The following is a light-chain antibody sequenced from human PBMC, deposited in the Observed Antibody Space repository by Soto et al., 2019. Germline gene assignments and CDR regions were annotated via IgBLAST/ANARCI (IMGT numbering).Light chain of an antibody. CDR3: SSSAGSNIFYV. CDR2: EVT. CDR1: SSDVGGYDY. J-gene: IGLJ1*01. V-gene: IGLV2-8*01. Sequence: QSALTQPPSASGSPGQSVTISCAGTSSDVGGYDYVSWYQQHPGRAPKLMIYEVTKRPSGVPDRFSGSKSGNTASLTVSGLQAEDEADYYCSSSAGSNIFYVFGTGTKLTVL.